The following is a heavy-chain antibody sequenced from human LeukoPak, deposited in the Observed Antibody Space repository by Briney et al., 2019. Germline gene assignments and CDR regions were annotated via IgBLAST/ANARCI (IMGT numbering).Heavy chain of an antibody. CDR2: ISSSSSYI. CDR1: GFTFSSYS. V-gene: IGHV3-21*01. D-gene: IGHD6-13*01. Sequence: GGSLRLSCAASGFTFSSYSMTWVRQAPGKGLEWVSSISSSSSYIYYADSVKGRFTISRDNAKNSLYLQMNSLRAEDTAVYYCARAKVSSWYGGGFDYWGQGTLVTVSS. J-gene: IGHJ4*02. CDR3: ARAKVSSWYGGGFDY.